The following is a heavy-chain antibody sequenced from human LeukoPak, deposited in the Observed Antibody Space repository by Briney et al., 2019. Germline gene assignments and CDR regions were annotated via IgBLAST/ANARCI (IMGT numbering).Heavy chain of an antibody. CDR3: ARDHGDYPYFDY. Sequence: SETLSLTCTVSGDSISSGRNYWAWIRQTPGKGLEWIASIYYSGSTSYNPSLKSRVTISVDTSKNQFSLKLSSVTAADTAVYYCARDHGDYPYFDYWGQGTLVTVSS. CDR2: IYYSGST. D-gene: IGHD4-17*01. V-gene: IGHV4-39*07. J-gene: IGHJ4*02. CDR1: GDSISSGRNY.